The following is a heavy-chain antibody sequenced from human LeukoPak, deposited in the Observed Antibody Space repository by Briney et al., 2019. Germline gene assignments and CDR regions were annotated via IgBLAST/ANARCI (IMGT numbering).Heavy chain of an antibody. J-gene: IGHJ4*02. CDR2: ISGSGGST. CDR1: GFTFSSFA. V-gene: IGHV3-23*01. Sequence: GGSLRLSCAASGFTFSSFAMSWVRQAPGKGLEWVSTISGSGGSTSYADSVKGRFTISRGNSKNTLYLQMNSLRAEDTALYYCAKNSRSSGYYLDYWGQGTLVTVSS. CDR3: AKNSRSSGYYLDY. D-gene: IGHD3-22*01.